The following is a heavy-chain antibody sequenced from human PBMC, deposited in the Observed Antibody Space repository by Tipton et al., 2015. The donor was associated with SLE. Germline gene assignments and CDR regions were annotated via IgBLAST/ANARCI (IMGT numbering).Heavy chain of an antibody. J-gene: IGHJ3*01. V-gene: IGHV3-30*03. CDR3: ASGTYYDFWSDDAFDV. CDR1: GFTFSTYD. CDR2: ISYDGGNK. D-gene: IGHD3-3*01. Sequence: SLRLSCAASGFTFSTYDMHWVRQAPGKGLEWVAVISYDGGNKYYADSVKGRFTISRDNFKNTLYLQMNSLRAEDTAVYYCASGTYYDFWSDDAFDVWGQGTVVTVSS.